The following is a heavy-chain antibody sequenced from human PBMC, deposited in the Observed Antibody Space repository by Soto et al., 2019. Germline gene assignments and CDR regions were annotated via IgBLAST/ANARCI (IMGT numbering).Heavy chain of an antibody. CDR1: SDSVSSSNW. CDR2: VFPTGST. J-gene: IGHJ5*02. CDR3: ARRPTAELPSNLFDP. Sequence: QVQLQESGPGLVKPSGTLSLTCAVSSDSVSSSNWWSWVRQPPGKGLEWIGEVFPTGSTNYNPSLMSRVTISVDKSKNHFSLNLSSVTAADTAIYYCARRPTAELPSNLFDPWGQGTLVTVSS. V-gene: IGHV4-4*02. D-gene: IGHD2-15*01.